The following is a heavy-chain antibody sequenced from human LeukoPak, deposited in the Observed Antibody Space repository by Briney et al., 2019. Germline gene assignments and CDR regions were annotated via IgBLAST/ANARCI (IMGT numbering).Heavy chain of an antibody. CDR1: GYIFSDYA. D-gene: IGHD4-17*01. CDR2: INAGNGKT. CDR3: ARARWTSTGTTYYLDY. V-gene: IGHV1-3*01. Sequence: ASVEVSCKASGYIFSDYAIQWVRQAPGQGLEWMGWINAGNGKTKYSQKFQDRVTITRDTSASTAYLELSGLRFEDTAVYFCARARWTSTGTTYYLDYWGQGTLVTVSS. J-gene: IGHJ4*02.